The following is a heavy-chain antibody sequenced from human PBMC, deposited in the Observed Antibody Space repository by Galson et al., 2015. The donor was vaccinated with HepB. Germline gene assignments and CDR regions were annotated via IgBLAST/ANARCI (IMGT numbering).Heavy chain of an antibody. CDR2: ISNDGTNQ. Sequence: CAASGFTFSNYAMHWVRQAPGRGLEWVAVISNDGTNQFYGDSVQGRFTISRDNSRNTLCLQMNSLKSGDTAVYYCARGIPRTTDYISKHYYYGMDVWGQGTTVTVSS. CDR1: GFTFSNYA. V-gene: IGHV3-30*04. J-gene: IGHJ6*02. D-gene: IGHD4/OR15-4a*01. CDR3: ARGIPRTTDYISKHYYYGMDV.